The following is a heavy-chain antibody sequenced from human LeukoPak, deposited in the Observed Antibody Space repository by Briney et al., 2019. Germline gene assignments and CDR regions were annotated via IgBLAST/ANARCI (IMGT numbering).Heavy chain of an antibody. J-gene: IGHJ5*02. D-gene: IGHD4-17*01. Sequence: GESLKISCKGSGYSFTSYWIGWVGHMTGKGLLWMGIIYPGDSDTRYSPSFQGQVTIAADKSISTAYLQWSSLKASDTSMYYCARQMTTVTTCWFDPWGQGTLVTVSS. CDR3: ARQMTTVTTCWFDP. CDR2: IYPGDSDT. CDR1: GYSFTSYW. V-gene: IGHV5-51*01.